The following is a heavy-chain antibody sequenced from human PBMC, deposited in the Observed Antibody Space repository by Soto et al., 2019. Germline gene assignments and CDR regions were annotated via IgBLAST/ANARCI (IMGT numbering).Heavy chain of an antibody. CDR1: GGSISSGGYY. CDR3: ARTPGSYYYGMDV. J-gene: IGHJ6*02. V-gene: IGHV4-31*03. D-gene: IGHD3-10*01. CDR2: IYYSGST. Sequence: PSETLSLTCTVSGGSISSGGYYWSWMRQHPGKGLEWIGYIYYSGSTYYNPSLKSRVTISVDTSKNQFSLKLSSVTAADTAVYYCARTPGSYYYGMDVWGQGTTVTVSS.